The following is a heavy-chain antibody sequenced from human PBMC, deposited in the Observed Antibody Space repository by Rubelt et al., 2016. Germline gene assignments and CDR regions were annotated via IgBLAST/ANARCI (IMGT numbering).Heavy chain of an antibody. CDR1: GGSFSGYY. Sequence: QVQLQQWGAGLLKPSETLSLTCAVYGGSFSGYYWSWIRQPPGKGLEWIGYIYYTGFTNFNPSLKSRVTISLDTSKNQFSLKLSSVTAADTAVYYCARNLDQLALYFDYWGQGTLVSVSS. V-gene: IGHV4-34*11. CDR3: ARNLDQLALYFDY. J-gene: IGHJ4*02. CDR2: IYYTGFT. D-gene: IGHD2-2*01.